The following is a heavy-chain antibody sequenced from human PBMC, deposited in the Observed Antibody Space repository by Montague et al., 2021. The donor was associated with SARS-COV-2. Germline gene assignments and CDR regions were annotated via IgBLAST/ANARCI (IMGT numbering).Heavy chain of an antibody. CDR3: ARDIAVAGLFDY. CDR1: GGSISSGSYY. V-gene: IGHV4-61*02. CDR2: ISISGST. D-gene: IGHD6-19*01. J-gene: IGHJ4*02. Sequence: TLSLTYTVSGGSISSGSYYWSWIRQPAGKGLEWIGRISISGSTNYXXXLKSRVTISVDTSKNQFSLKLSSVTAADTAVYYCARDIAVAGLFDYWGQGTLVTVSS.